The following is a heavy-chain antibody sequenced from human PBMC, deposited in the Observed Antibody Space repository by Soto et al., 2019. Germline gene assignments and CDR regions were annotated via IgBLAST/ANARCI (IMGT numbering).Heavy chain of an antibody. CDR3: ARTCHTPSCQYGMDV. Sequence: QVQLVQSGPEVRKPGASVKVSCKASGYTFPSYGISWVRQAPGQGLEWMGWINAYSGHTKYAQRLQGRLTMTADTSTSTASMELRSLRPDDTAVYDCARTCHTPSCQYGMDVWGQGTTVSVSS. CDR1: GYTFPSYG. CDR2: INAYSGHT. D-gene: IGHD2-2*01. J-gene: IGHJ6*02. V-gene: IGHV1-18*01.